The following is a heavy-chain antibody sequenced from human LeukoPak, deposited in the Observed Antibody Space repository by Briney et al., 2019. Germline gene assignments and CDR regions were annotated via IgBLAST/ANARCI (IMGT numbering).Heavy chain of an antibody. V-gene: IGHV3-20*04. CDR2: INWSGGST. CDR3: ARAPITSPFYFDY. J-gene: IGHJ4*02. CDR1: GFAFGEHG. Sequence: RPGGSLRLSCTASGFAFGEHGMSWVRQVPGTGLEWVSGINWSGGSTGYADPLRCRFTISRDNTKNSLYLQMDSLRAEDTALYYCARAPITSPFYFDYWGQGTLVTVSS. D-gene: IGHD2-2*01.